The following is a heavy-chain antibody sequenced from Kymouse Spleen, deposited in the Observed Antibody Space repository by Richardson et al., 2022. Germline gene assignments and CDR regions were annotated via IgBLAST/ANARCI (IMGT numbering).Heavy chain of an antibody. CDR1: GGSFSGYY. CDR2: INHSGST. CDR3: AREELYSSSSAYYYYGMDV. V-gene: IGHV4-34*01. D-gene: IGHD6-6*01. J-gene: IGHJ6*02. Sequence: QVQLQQWGAGLLKPSETLSLTCAVYGGSFSGYYWSWIRQPPGKGLEWIGEINHSGSTNYNPSLKSRVTISVDTSKNQFSLKLSSVTAADTAVYYCAREELYSSSSAYYYYGMDVWGQGTTVTVSS.